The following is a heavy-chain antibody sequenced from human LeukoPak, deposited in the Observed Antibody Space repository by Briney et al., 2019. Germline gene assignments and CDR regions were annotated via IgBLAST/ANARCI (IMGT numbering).Heavy chain of an antibody. Sequence: GGTLRLSCAASVFTFSNYNMNWVSEAPAKGLECVSSIRSSSRYIYYADSVKGRFPISRDNSKNTLYLQMNSLRAEDTAVYCCAKLPYDSSGYYWAYFDYWGQGSLVTVSS. J-gene: IGHJ4*02. CDR2: IRSSSRYI. CDR1: VFTFSNYN. D-gene: IGHD3-22*01. V-gene: IGHV3-21*01. CDR3: AKLPYDSSGYYWAYFDY.